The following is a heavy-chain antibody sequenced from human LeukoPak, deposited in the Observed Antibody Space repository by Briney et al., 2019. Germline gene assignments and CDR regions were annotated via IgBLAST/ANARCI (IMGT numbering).Heavy chain of an antibody. CDR3: ARHMTTANNWFDP. CDR2: IKPNSGGT. D-gene: IGHD4-17*01. Sequence: ASVKVSCKASGYTFTGYYMHWVRQAPGQGLEWMGWIKPNSGGTNYEQKLQGRVIMTRDTSIRIAYMELSRLRPDDTAVYYCARHMTTANNWFDPWGQGTLVTVSS. V-gene: IGHV1-2*02. CDR1: GYTFTGYY. J-gene: IGHJ5*02.